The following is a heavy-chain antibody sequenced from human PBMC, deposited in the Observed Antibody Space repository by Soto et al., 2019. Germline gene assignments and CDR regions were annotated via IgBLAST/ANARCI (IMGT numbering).Heavy chain of an antibody. V-gene: IGHV5-51*01. CDR2: IYPSDSDT. CDR3: ARGGVSTRTFDY. CDR1: GYNFAGYW. D-gene: IGHD3-3*01. Sequence: ESLKISCTGSGYNFAGYWIAWVRQMPGKGLELMGIIYPSDSDTRYRPSFQGQVTISADKSISSAYLQWSSLRASDTAMYYCARGGVSTRTFDYWGQGTPVTVSS. J-gene: IGHJ4*02.